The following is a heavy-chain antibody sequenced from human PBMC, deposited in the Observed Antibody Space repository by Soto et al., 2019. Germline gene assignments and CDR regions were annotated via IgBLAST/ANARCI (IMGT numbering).Heavy chain of an antibody. CDR1: GFTFSSYA. CDR2: IRGSGGST. J-gene: IGHJ5*02. D-gene: IGHD2-2*01. Sequence: EVQLLESGGGLVQPGGSLRLSCAASGFTFSSYAMSWVRQAPGKGLEWVSAIRGSGGSTNYADSVKGRFTISRDNSKNTLYLQMNSLRAEDTAVYYCAKGYLVVPAAMGWFDPWGQGTLVTVSS. CDR3: AKGYLVVPAAMGWFDP. V-gene: IGHV3-23*01.